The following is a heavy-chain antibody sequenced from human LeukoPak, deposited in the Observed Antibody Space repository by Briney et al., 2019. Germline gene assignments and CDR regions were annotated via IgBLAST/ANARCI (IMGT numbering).Heavy chain of an antibody. CDR2: IWYDGSNE. J-gene: IGHJ3*02. CDR3: ARDPEYCSSTSCPLDI. D-gene: IGHD2-2*01. V-gene: IGHV3-33*01. Sequence: PGRSLRLSCAASGFTFSTYGMHWVRQAPGKGPEWVAVIWYDGSNEYYADSVKGRFTISRGNSKNTLYLQMNSLRAEDTAVYYCARDPEYCSSTSCPLDIWGQGTMVTVSS. CDR1: GFTFSTYG.